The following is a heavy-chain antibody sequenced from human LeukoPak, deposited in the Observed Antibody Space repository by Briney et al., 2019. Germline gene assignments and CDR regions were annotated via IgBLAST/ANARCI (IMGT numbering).Heavy chain of an antibody. CDR1: GGSISSYY. CDR2: IYYSGST. D-gene: IGHD1-7*01. J-gene: IGHJ5*02. CDR3: ARHAGTAGWFDP. V-gene: IGHV4-59*08. Sequence: SETLSLTCTVSGGSISSYYWSWIRQPPGKGLEWIGYIYYSGSTNYNPSLKSRVTISVDTSKNQFSLKLSSVTAADMAVYYCARHAGTAGWFDPWGQGTLVTVSS.